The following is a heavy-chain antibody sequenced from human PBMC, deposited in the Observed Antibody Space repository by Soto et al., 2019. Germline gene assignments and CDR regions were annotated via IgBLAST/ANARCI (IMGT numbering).Heavy chain of an antibody. V-gene: IGHV3-23*01. CDR2: ISGSGGST. CDR1: GFTFSSYA. CDR3: TIVVVPAAMGGFDY. D-gene: IGHD2-2*01. Sequence: EVQLLESGGGLVQPGGSLRLSCAASGFTFSSYAMSWVRQAPGKGLEWVSAISGSGGSTYYADSVKGRFTISRDNSKNTLYLQMNSLRAEDTAVYYYTIVVVPAAMGGFDYWGQGTLVTVSS. J-gene: IGHJ4*02.